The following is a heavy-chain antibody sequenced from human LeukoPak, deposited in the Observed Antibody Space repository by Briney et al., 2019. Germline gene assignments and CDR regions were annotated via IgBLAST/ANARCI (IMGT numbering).Heavy chain of an antibody. D-gene: IGHD4-17*01. Sequence: GRSLRLSCAASGFTFSSYAMHWVRQAPGKGLEWVAVISYDGSNKYYADSVKGRFTISRDNSKNTLYLQMNSLRAEDTAVYYCAREDYAVDYWGQGTLVTVSS. V-gene: IGHV3-30-3*01. CDR1: GFTFSSYA. J-gene: IGHJ4*02. CDR3: AREDYAVDY. CDR2: ISYDGSNK.